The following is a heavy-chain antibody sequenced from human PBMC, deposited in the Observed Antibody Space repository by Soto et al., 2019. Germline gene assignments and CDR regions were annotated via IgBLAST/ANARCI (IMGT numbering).Heavy chain of an antibody. CDR2: ISYDGSNK. V-gene: IGHV3-30*18. J-gene: IGHJ4*02. CDR1: GFTFSSYG. Sequence: QVQLVESGGGVVQPGRSLRLSCAASGFTFSSYGMHWVRQAPGKGLERVAVISYDGSNKYYADSVKGRFTISRDNSKNXXYLQMNSLRAEDTAVYYCAKDGGGGQHIAAAGTYVWYYFDYWGQGTLVTVSS. CDR3: AKDGGGGQHIAAAGTYVWYYFDY. D-gene: IGHD6-13*01.